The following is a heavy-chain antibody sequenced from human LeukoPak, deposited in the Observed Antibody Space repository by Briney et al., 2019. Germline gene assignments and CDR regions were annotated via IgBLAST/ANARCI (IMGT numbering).Heavy chain of an antibody. V-gene: IGHV1-18*01. CDR2: ISAYNGNT. CDR3: ARDSEVSFCSSTSCYIPYFDY. J-gene: IGHJ4*02. D-gene: IGHD2-2*02. Sequence: ASVKVSCKASGYTFTSYGICWVRQAPGQGLEWMGWISAYNGNTNYAQKLQGRVTMTTDTSTSTAYMELRSLRSDDTAVYYCARDSEVSFCSSTSCYIPYFDYWGQGTLVTVSS. CDR1: GYTFTSYG.